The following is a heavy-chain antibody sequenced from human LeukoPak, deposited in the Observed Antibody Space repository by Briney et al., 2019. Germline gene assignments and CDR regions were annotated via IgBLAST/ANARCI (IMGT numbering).Heavy chain of an antibody. Sequence: PGGSLRLSCEASGFTFSSYSMSWVRQAPGKGLEWVSGITGSGSNTYYADSVKGRFTISRDSSKNTLYLQMNSLRAEDTALYYCAKDAAGARIPFDLWGQGTLVTVSS. CDR1: GFTFSSYS. V-gene: IGHV3-23*01. J-gene: IGHJ5*02. CDR2: ITGSGSNT. D-gene: IGHD1-26*01. CDR3: AKDAAGARIPFDL.